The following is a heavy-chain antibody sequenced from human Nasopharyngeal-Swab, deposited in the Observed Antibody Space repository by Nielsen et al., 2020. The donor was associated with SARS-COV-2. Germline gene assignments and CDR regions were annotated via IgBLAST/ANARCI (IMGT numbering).Heavy chain of an antibody. CDR3: ARSISGGSRHGLVDS. D-gene: IGHD2-15*01. Sequence: GSLRLSCTVSGGSISSHYWSWIRQPPGKGLEWIGNISYTENTNYSPSLKSRVTISIDTSKNLFSLKLSSVTAADTAVYYCARSISGGSRHGLVDSWGQGTLVTVSS. CDR2: ISYTENT. J-gene: IGHJ4*02. CDR1: GGSISSHY. V-gene: IGHV4-59*08.